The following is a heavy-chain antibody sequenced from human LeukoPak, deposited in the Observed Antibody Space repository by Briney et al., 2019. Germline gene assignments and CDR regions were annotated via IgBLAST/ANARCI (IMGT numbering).Heavy chain of an antibody. CDR2: IKSKTDGGTT. CDR3: VCSHYYDKGPGAFDI. J-gene: IGHJ3*02. V-gene: IGHV3-15*01. Sequence: GGSLRLSCAASGFTFSNAWMSWVRQAPGKGLEWVGRIKSKTDGGTTDYAAPVKGRFTISRDDSKNTLYPQMNSLRAEDTAVYYCVCSHYYDKGPGAFDIWGQGTMVTVSS. D-gene: IGHD3-22*01. CDR1: GFTFSNAW.